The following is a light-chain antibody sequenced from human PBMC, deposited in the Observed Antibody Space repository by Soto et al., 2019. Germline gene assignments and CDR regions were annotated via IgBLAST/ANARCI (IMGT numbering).Light chain of an antibody. CDR3: QHRSKWPPT. CDR2: DAS. J-gene: IGKJ1*01. CDR1: QSVSSF. Sequence: EIAITQSPATLAVSPGERATLSCRASQSVSSFLAWYQQKPGQAPRLLIFDASNRATGIPARFSGSGSGTDFSLTISSLEPEDFAVYYCQHRSKWPPTFGQGTKVDI. V-gene: IGKV3-11*01.